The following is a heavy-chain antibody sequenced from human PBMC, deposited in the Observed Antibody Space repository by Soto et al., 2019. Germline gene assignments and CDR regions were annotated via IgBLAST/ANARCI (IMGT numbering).Heavy chain of an antibody. CDR1: GDTFGRFT. CDR3: ARDPSTINKLIGVWFDP. V-gene: IGHV1-69*13. J-gene: IGHJ5*02. Sequence: SVKVSCKASGDTFGRFTSNWVRQAPGQGLEWMGGIKPISDITNYAQRFQGRVTFTADASTSTVYLELSSLRSEDTAMYYCARDPSTINKLIGVWFDPLGQGTLVTVSS. CDR2: IKPISDIT. D-gene: IGHD4-4*01.